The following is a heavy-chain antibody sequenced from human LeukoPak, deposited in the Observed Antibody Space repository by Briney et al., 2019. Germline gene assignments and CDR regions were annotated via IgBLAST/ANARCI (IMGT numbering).Heavy chain of an antibody. CDR3: ARDWVYKIDY. Sequence: GGSLRLSCETAGFTFSSYVMHWVRRTPGKGLVWVSRISHDGIISYADSVKGRFTISRDNAKDTLTLQMNSLRVEDTAVYFCARDWVYKIDYWGRGTLVTVSS. CDR2: ISHDGII. CDR1: GFTFSSYV. J-gene: IGHJ4*02. V-gene: IGHV3-74*01. D-gene: IGHD5-24*01.